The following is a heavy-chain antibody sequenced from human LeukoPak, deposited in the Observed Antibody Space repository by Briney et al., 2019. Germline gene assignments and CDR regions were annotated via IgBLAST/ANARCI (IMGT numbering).Heavy chain of an antibody. CDR1: GFTFSSYE. CDR2: ISSSGSTI. D-gene: IGHD3-3*01. J-gene: IGHJ6*03. Sequence: PGGSLRLSCAASGFTFSSYEVNWVRQAPGKGLEWVSYISSSGSTIYYADSVKGRLTISRDNAKNSLYLQMNSLRAEDTAVYYCARAQTIFGVVAASYYYYMDVWGKGTTVTVSS. V-gene: IGHV3-48*03. CDR3: ARAQTIFGVVAASYYYYMDV.